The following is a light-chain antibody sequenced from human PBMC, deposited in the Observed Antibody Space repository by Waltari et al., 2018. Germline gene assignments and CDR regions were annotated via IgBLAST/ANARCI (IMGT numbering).Light chain of an antibody. CDR1: QGISNW. V-gene: IGKV1-33*01. Sequence: DIQMTQSPSSLSASVAARVTITCRASQGISNWLAWYQQKPGKAPKLLIYRASNLETGVPSRFSGSGSGTDFTLTISSLQPEDIATYYCQQHDNSPYSFGQGTKVEIK. CDR3: QQHDNSPYS. CDR2: RAS. J-gene: IGKJ2*03.